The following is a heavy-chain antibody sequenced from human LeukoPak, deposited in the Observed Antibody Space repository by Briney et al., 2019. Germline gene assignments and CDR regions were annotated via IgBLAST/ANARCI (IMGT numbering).Heavy chain of an antibody. Sequence: PSETLSLTCTVSGGSISSYYWSWIRQPPGKGLEWIGYIYYSGSTNYNPSLKSRVTISVDTSKNQFSLKLSSVTAADTAVYYCARDPRIYDFWSGPEPPDDAFDIWGQGTMVTVSS. CDR1: GGSISSYY. J-gene: IGHJ3*02. V-gene: IGHV4-59*01. CDR2: IYYSGST. CDR3: ARDPRIYDFWSGPEPPDDAFDI. D-gene: IGHD3-3*01.